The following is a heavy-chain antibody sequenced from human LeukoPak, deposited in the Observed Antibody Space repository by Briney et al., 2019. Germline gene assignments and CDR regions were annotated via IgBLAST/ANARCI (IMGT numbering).Heavy chain of an antibody. CDR3: ARGLGDY. CDR2: INHSGST. J-gene: IGHJ4*02. V-gene: IGHV4-34*01. Sequence: PSETLSLTCALYGGSFSGYYWSWIRRPPGKGLEWIGEINHSGSTNYNPYLKSRVTISVDTSKNRFSLRLSSVTAADTDVYYCARGLGDYWGQGTLVTVSS. CDR1: GGSFSGYY. D-gene: IGHD3-16*01.